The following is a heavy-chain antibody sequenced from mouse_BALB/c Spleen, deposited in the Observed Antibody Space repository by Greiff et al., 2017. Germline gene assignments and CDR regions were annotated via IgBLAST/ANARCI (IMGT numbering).Heavy chain of an antibody. Sequence: QVQLQQSGAELVKPGASVKMSCKASGYTFTSYWMHWVKQRPGQGLEWIGTIDPSDSYTSYNQKFKGKATLTVDTSSSTAYMQLSSLTSEDSAVYYCTRGYDEGNYAMDYWGQGTSVTVSS. D-gene: IGHD2-12*01. CDR2: IDPSDSYT. CDR1: GYTFTSYW. V-gene: IGHV1S127*01. CDR3: TRGYDEGNYAMDY. J-gene: IGHJ4*01.